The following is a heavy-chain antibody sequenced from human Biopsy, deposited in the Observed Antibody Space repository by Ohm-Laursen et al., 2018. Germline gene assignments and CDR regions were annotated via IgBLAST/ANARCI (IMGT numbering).Heavy chain of an antibody. CDR2: IIPIPNVA. J-gene: IGHJ5*02. D-gene: IGHD1-26*01. CDR1: GDSFTSYA. CDR3: ARGEGSSWFDP. V-gene: IGHV1-69*10. Sequence: VKISCKASGDSFTSYAIGWVRQAPGQGLEWMGGIIPIPNVATYAQKFQGRITITADESTSTAYMELSSLTSDDTAVYFCARGEGSSWFDPWGHGTLVTVSS.